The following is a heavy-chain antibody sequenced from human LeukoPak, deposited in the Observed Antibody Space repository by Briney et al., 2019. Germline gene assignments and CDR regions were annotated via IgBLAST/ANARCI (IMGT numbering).Heavy chain of an antibody. CDR3: AREADYYYYMDV. CDR2: INHRGST. CDR1: GGSFSGYY. D-gene: IGHD1-26*01. V-gene: IGHV4-34*01. J-gene: IGHJ6*03. Sequence: PSETLSLTCVVYGGSFSGYYWSWIRQSPGKGLEWIGEINHRGSTNYNPSLKSRVTISVDTSKNQFSLKLSSVTAADTAVYYCAREADYYYYMDVWGKGTTVTVSS.